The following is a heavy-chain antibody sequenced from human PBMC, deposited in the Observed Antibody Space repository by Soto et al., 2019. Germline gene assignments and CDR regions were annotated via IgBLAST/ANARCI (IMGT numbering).Heavy chain of an antibody. CDR1: GGSISSYY. CDR2: IYYSGST. CDR3: ARVRLAPLFGYYYMDV. Sequence: SETLSLTCTVSGGSISSYYWSWIRQPPGKGLEWIGYIYYSGSTNYNPSLKSRVTISVDTSKNRFSLKLSSVTAADTAVYYCARVRLAPLFGYYYMDVWGKGTTVTVSS. J-gene: IGHJ6*03. D-gene: IGHD3-3*01. V-gene: IGHV4-59*01.